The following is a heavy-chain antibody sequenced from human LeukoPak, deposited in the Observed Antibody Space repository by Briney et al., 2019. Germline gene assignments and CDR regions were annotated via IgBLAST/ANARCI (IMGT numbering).Heavy chain of an antibody. V-gene: IGHV3-30*02. CDR1: GFTLSSYA. J-gene: IGHJ3*02. CDR3: AKTLYGSSPFEDAFDI. CDR2: IRYDGSNK. Sequence: GGSLRLSCAASGFTLSSYAMHWVRQAPGKGLEWVAFIRYDGSNKYYADSVKGRFTISRDNSKNTLYLQMNSLRAEDTAVYYCAKTLYGSSPFEDAFDIWGQGTMVTVSS. D-gene: IGHD6-6*01.